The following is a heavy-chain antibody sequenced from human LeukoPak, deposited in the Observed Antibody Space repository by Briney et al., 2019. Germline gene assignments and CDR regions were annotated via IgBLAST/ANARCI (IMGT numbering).Heavy chain of an antibody. V-gene: IGHV1-46*01. D-gene: IGHD4-17*01. J-gene: IGHJ5*02. CDR2: INPSGGST. CDR3: ARAAAHDYGDYNWFDP. CDR1: GYSFTSYY. Sequence: ASVKVSCKASGYSFTSYYMHWVRQAPGQGLEWMGIINPSGGSTSFAQKFQGRVTMTRDTSTTTVYMELSGLRSEDTAVYYCARAAAHDYGDYNWFDPWGQGTLVTVSS.